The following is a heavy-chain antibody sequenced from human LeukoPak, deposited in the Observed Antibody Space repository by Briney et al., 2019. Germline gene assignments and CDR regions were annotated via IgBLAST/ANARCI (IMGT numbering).Heavy chain of an antibody. J-gene: IGHJ6*02. D-gene: IGHD2-2*01. CDR2: INPSSGGT. CDR1: GYTFTGYY. CDR3: ARERGGYCSSTSCPRYYGMDV. Sequence: ASVKVSCKASGYTFTGYYMHWVRQAPGQGLEWMGWINPSSGGTNYAQKFQGRVTMTRDTSISTAYMELSRLRSDDTAVYYCARERGGYCSSTSCPRYYGMDVWGQGTTVTVSS. V-gene: IGHV1-2*02.